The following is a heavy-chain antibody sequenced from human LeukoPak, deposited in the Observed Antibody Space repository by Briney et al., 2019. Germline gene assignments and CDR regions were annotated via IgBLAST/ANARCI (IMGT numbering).Heavy chain of an antibody. V-gene: IGHV3-23*01. D-gene: IGHD6-19*01. J-gene: IGHJ4*02. CDR2: ISGSGGST. CDR1: GFTFSSYA. CDR3: AKAGGFIAVAGSDY. Sequence: GGSLRLSCAASGFTFSSYAMSWVRQAPGKGLEWVSAISGSGGSTYYADSVKGRFTISRDNSKNTLYLQMNSLRAEDTAVNYCAKAGGFIAVAGSDYWGQGTLVTVSS.